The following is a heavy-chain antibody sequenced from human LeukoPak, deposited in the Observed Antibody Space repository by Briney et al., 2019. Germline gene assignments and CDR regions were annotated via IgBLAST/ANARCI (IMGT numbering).Heavy chain of an antibody. Sequence: PGGSLRLSCAASGFTFSSYGMHWVRQAPGKGLEWVAVIWYDGSNKYYADSVKGRFTISRDNSKNTLYLQMNSLRAEDTAVYYCARDPVGAVAGLHDGAYYYYYGMDVWGQGTTVTVSS. D-gene: IGHD6-19*01. CDR2: IWYDGSNK. CDR3: ARDPVGAVAGLHDGAYYYYYGMDV. CDR1: GFTFSSYG. V-gene: IGHV3-33*01. J-gene: IGHJ6*02.